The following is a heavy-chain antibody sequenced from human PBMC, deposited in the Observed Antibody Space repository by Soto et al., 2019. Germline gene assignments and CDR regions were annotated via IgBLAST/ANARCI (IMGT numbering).Heavy chain of an antibody. CDR3: ARQIYDSDTGPNFQYYFDS. Sequence: DSLKNNCKGSGYSIAGYWISLVRQKPTKRLTWMGRIDPSDSQTYYSPSFRGHVTIPVTKSITTVFLQWSSLRASDTAMYYCARQIYDSDTGPNFQYYFDSWGQGTPVTVSS. D-gene: IGHD3-22*01. CDR1: GYSIAGYW. V-gene: IGHV5-10-1*01. J-gene: IGHJ4*02. CDR2: IDPSDSQT.